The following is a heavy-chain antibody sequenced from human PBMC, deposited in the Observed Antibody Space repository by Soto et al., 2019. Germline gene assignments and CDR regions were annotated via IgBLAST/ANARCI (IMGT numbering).Heavy chain of an antibody. Sequence: SETLSLTCTVSGGSISSYYWSWIRQPPGKGLEWIGYIYYSGSTNYNPSLKSRVTISVDTSKNQFSLKLSSATAADTAVYYCARSGYSAYYYYGMDVWGQGTTVTVSS. V-gene: IGHV4-59*01. CDR3: ARSGYSAYYYYGMDV. D-gene: IGHD3-3*01. CDR2: IYYSGST. CDR1: GGSISSYY. J-gene: IGHJ6*02.